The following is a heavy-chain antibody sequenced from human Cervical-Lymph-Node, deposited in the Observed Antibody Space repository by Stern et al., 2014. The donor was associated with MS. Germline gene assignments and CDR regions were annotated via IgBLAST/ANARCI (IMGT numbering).Heavy chain of an antibody. J-gene: IGHJ4*02. CDR2: ISPSCSGP. CDR3: ARELDGTSDY. D-gene: IGHD1-26*01. Sequence: VQLVESGAEVKEPGASVKLSCKASGYILSSYFVHWVRQAPGQGLEWVGIISPSCSGPFYAQKFQGRVTVTRDTFTGTVYMDMSRLTPEDTAVYYCARELDGTSDYWGQGTLVTVSS. V-gene: IGHV1-46*01. CDR1: GYILSSYF.